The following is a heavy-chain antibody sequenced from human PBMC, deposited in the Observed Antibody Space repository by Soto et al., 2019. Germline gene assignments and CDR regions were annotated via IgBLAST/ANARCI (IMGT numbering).Heavy chain of an antibody. V-gene: IGHV1-58*01. Sequence: SVKVSCKASGFTFTSSAVQWVRQARGQRFEWIGWIVVGSGNTNYAQKFQERVTITRDMSTSTAYMELSSLRSEDTAVYYCAAEVYYYDPSALDPWGQGTLVTVSS. CDR2: IVVGSGNT. CDR3: AAEVYYYDPSALDP. J-gene: IGHJ5*02. CDR1: GFTFTSSA. D-gene: IGHD3-22*01.